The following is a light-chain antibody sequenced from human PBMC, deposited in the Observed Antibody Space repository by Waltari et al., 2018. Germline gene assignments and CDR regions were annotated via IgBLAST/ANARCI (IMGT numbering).Light chain of an antibody. V-gene: IGLV2-23*01. CDR2: EGS. J-gene: IGLJ3*02. Sequence: QSALTQPASVSGSPGQSITISCTGTSSDVGSYNLVSWYQQHPGKAPKLMIFEGSKRPSGVSNRFPGSKSGNTASLTISGLQADDEADYYCCSYAPSSTVWVFGGGTKLTVL. CDR1: SSDVGSYNL. CDR3: CSYAPSSTVWV.